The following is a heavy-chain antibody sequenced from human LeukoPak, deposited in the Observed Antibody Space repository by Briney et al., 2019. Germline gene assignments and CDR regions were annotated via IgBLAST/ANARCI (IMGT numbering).Heavy chain of an antibody. J-gene: IGHJ4*02. D-gene: IGHD4-17*01. CDR2: IKSKTDGGTT. CDR1: GLTFSKAW. CDR3: TTEDYGDYVPDY. V-gene: IGHV3-15*01. Sequence: GGSLRLSCAASGLTFSKAWMSWVRQAPGKGLEWVGQIKSKTDGGTTDYAAPVKGRFTISRDDSKNSLYLLMNSLKTEDTAVYYCTTEDYGDYVPDYWGQGTLVTVSS.